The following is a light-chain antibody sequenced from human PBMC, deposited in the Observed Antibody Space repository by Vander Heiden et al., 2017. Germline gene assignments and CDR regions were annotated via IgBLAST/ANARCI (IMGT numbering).Light chain of an antibody. Sequence: DIQMTQSPSSVSASVGDRVTITCRASQGVSTSLAWYQQKPGKGPKVLIYDASTLQSGVPSRFNGSGSGTDFTLTISTLQPEDFATYYCQQADSFPLTFGGGTKVEIK. J-gene: IGKJ4*01. CDR2: DAS. CDR3: QQADSFPLT. V-gene: IGKV1-12*01. CDR1: QGVSTS.